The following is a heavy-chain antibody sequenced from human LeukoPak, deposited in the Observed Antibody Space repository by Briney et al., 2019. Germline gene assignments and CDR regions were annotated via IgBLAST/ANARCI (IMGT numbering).Heavy chain of an antibody. J-gene: IGHJ4*02. D-gene: IGHD3-3*01. CDR2: INHSGST. V-gene: IGHV4-34*01. CDR3: ARTAPYYDFWSGNGSFDY. Sequence: SETLSLTCAVYGGSFSGYYWSWIRQPPGKGLEWIGEINHSGSTNYNPSLKSRVTISVDTSKNQFSLKLSSVTAADTAVYYCARTAPYYDFWSGNGSFDYWGQGTLVTVSS. CDR1: GGSFSGYY.